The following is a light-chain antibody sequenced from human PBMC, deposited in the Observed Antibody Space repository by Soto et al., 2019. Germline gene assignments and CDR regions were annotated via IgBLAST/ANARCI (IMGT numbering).Light chain of an antibody. CDR3: QHRNHGLS. Sequence: EIVLTQSPATLSLSPGERATLSCRASQSVSSYLAWYQHKPGQAPRLLIYDASTRATGIPVRFSGSGSGTDFTLTISSLEPEDFAVYYCQHRNHGLSFGGGTKVEIK. V-gene: IGKV3-11*01. CDR1: QSVSSY. CDR2: DAS. J-gene: IGKJ4*01.